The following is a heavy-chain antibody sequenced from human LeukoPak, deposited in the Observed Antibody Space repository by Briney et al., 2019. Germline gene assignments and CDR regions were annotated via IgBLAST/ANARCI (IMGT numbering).Heavy chain of an antibody. V-gene: IGHV3-64*01. CDR3: ARGGPELRSFSFDY. J-gene: IGHJ4*02. CDR1: GFTFSSYA. D-gene: IGHD1-7*01. Sequence: PGGSLRLSCAASGFTFSSYAMHWVRQAPGKGLEYVSAISSNGGSTYYANSVKGRFTISGDNSKNTLYLQMGSPRAEDMAVYYCARGGPELRSFSFDYWGQGTLVTVSS. CDR2: ISSNGGST.